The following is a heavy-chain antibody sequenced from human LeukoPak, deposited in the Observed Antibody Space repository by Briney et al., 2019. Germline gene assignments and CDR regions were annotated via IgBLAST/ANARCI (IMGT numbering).Heavy chain of an antibody. CDR3: ARGGTYYYQYYYMDV. D-gene: IGHD3-16*01. V-gene: IGHV3-30*01. CDR1: QFTFSSHA. Sequence: GGSLRLSCAASQFTFSSHAMNWVRQAPGKGPDWVAVMSFDGSHIYYADSVKGRFTISRDNSNNTLFLQMNSLNADDTAVYYCARGGTYYYQYYYMDVWGKGTTVTVSS. J-gene: IGHJ6*03. CDR2: MSFDGSHI.